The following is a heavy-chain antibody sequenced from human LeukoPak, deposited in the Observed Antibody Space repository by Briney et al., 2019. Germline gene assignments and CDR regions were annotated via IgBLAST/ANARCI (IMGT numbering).Heavy chain of an antibody. Sequence: SETLSLTCTVSGGSISSYYWSRIRQPPGKGLVWIGYIYYSGSTNYNPSLKSRVTISVDTSKNQFSLKLSSVTAADTAVYYCARAVDSSAFSPFQYWGQGTLVTVSS. D-gene: IGHD3-22*01. V-gene: IGHV4-59*01. CDR1: GGSISSYY. CDR2: IYYSGST. J-gene: IGHJ1*01. CDR3: ARAVDSSAFSPFQY.